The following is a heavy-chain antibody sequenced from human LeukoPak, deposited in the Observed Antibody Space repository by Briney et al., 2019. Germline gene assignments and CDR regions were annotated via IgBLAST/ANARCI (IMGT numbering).Heavy chain of an antibody. Sequence: PSETLSLTCAVYGGSFSGYYWSWIRQPPGKGLEWIGEINHSGSTNYNPSLKSRVTISVDTSKNQFSLKLSSVTAADTAVYYCARHTSMTTEDYWGQGTLVTVSS. CDR2: INHSGST. CDR3: ARHTSMTTEDY. D-gene: IGHD4-17*01. V-gene: IGHV4-34*01. J-gene: IGHJ4*02. CDR1: GGSFSGYY.